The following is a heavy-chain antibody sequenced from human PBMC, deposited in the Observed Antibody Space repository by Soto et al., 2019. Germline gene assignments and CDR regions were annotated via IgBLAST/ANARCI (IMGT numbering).Heavy chain of an antibody. J-gene: IGHJ6*02. CDR3: ASPTESGMDV. V-gene: IGHV4-34*01. CDR1: GGSFSGYY. CDR2: INHSGST. Sequence: PSETLSLTCALYGGSFSGYYWSWIRQSPGKGLEWIGEINHSGSTNYNPSLKSRVTISVDTSKNQFSLKVSSVTAADTAVYFCASPTESGMDVWGQGTTVTVSS. D-gene: IGHD1-26*01.